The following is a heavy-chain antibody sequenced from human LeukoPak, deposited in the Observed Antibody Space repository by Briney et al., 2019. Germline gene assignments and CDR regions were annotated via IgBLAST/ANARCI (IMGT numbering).Heavy chain of an antibody. CDR2: LSHRGST. CDR3: ARTKNYSNYVRYYYMDV. CDR1: GGSFSDYY. Sequence: PSETLSLTCAVYGGSFSDYYWSWIRQPPGKGLEWIGELSHRGSTDYNPSLQSRITISVDTSTDQFSLNLNSVTAADTAVYYCARTKNYSNYVRYYYMDVWGRGTTVTVSS. V-gene: IGHV4-34*01. D-gene: IGHD4-11*01. J-gene: IGHJ6*03.